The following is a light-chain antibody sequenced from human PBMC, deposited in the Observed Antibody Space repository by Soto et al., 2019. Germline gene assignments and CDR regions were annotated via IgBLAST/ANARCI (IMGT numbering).Light chain of an antibody. CDR1: NIGSKS. V-gene: IGLV3-21*04. Sequence: SYELTQPPSVSVAPGKTARITCGGNNIGSKSVHWYQQKPGQAPVLVIYYDSDRPSGIPERFSGSNSGNTATLTISRVEAGDEADYYCQVWDRDVVFGRGTKLTVL. CDR3: QVWDRDVV. J-gene: IGLJ2*01. CDR2: YDS.